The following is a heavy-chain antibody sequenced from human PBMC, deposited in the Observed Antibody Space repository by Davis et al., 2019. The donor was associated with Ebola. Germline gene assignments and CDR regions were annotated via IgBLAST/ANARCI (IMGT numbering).Heavy chain of an antibody. CDR3: STYAFIRCCNPFDI. Sequence: SETLSLTCAVSGGSISSSNWWSWVRQPPGKGLEWIGEIYHSGSTNYNPSLQCPFTISVVPSHNPFSLTLISFTAPDPSVYSCSTYAFIRCCNPFDISGPLTLVPVSS. J-gene: IGHJ3*02. V-gene: IGHV4-4*02. CDR2: IYHSGST. CDR1: GGSISSSNW. D-gene: IGHD2-15*01.